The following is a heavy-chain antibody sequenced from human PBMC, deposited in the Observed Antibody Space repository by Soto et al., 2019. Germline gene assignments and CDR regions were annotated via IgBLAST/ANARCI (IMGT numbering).Heavy chain of an antibody. J-gene: IGHJ4*02. D-gene: IGHD6-13*01. CDR3: ARGTNSSWLDY. CDR2: IWHDGSNK. CDR1: GFTFNNYA. V-gene: IGHV3-33*01. Sequence: GVSLRLSCAASGFTFNNYAMEWVRQAPGKGLEWVAVIWHDGSNKYYADSVKGRFTISRDKSKNTLYLQMNSLRADDTAVYYCARGTNSSWLDYWGQGALVTVSS.